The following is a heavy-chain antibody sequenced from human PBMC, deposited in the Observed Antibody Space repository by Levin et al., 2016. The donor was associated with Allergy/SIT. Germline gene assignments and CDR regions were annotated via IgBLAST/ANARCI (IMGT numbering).Heavy chain of an antibody. J-gene: IGHJ5*02. V-gene: IGHV4-59*13. CDR2: IYSSGNT. D-gene: IGHD6-13*01. CDR3: ARGSAAVWFDP. Sequence: PGKGLEWIGYIYSSGNTYYNPSLKSRVTISVDTSKNQFSLKLSSVTAADTAVYYCARGSAAVWFDPWGQGTLVTVSS.